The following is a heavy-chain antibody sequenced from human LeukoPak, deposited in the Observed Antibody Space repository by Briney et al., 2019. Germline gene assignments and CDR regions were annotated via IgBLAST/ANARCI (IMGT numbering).Heavy chain of an antibody. CDR2: ITGSGGST. CDR1: GFTFSSYA. Sequence: GGSLRLSCAASGFTFSSYAMSWVRQAPGKGLEWVSAITGSGGSTYYADSVKGRFTISRDNSKNTLYLQMNSLRAEDTAVYYWAKGFIFGELLSTSVDYWGQGTLVTVSS. J-gene: IGHJ4*02. V-gene: IGHV3-23*01. D-gene: IGHD3-10*01. CDR3: AKGFIFGELLSTSVDY.